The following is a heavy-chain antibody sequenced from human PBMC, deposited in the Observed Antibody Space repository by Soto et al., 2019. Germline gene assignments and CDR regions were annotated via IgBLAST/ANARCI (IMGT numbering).Heavy chain of an antibody. CDR1: ELTVSSNY. CDR2: IYSDGRT. CDR3: ARAYGAGSYFSDY. V-gene: IGHV3-53*01. Sequence: EVLLVESGGGLIQPGGSLRLSCTASELTVSSNYMIWVRQAPGKGLEWVSLIYSDGRTLYADSVKGRFTLSRDDWKNTVYLQMNSLRADDTGVYDCARAYGAGSYFSDYWGQGTLVTVSS. J-gene: IGHJ4*02. D-gene: IGHD3-10*01.